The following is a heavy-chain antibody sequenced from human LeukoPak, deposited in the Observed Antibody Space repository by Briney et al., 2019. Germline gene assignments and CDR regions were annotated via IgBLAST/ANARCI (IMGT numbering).Heavy chain of an antibody. CDR3: ARRVASRPVYCFDY. Sequence: SQTLSLTCTVSGGSISSGSYYWSWIRQPAGKGLEWIGRIYTGESTNYNPSLKSRVTISVDTSKNQFSLKLSSVTAADTAIYYCARRVASRPVYCFDYWGQGKLVTVSS. D-gene: IGHD2-15*01. V-gene: IGHV4-61*02. CDR1: GGSISSGSYY. CDR2: IYTGEST. J-gene: IGHJ4*02.